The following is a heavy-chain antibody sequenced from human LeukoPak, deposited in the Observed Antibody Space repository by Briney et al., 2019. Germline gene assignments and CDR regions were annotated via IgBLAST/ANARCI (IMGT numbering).Heavy chain of an antibody. CDR2: ISDSGGST. V-gene: IGHV3-23*01. Sequence: PGGSLRLSCAVSGFPYSSYAKSWVRQPPGKGLVWIAGISDSGGSTYDADYVKGRFTISRDNSKNNLFLQMHSLRADDTAVFYGAKAGRGTAMVPIDYWGQGTLGPVSS. CDR3: AKAGRGTAMVPIDY. D-gene: IGHD5-18*01. CDR1: GFPYSSYA. J-gene: IGHJ4*02.